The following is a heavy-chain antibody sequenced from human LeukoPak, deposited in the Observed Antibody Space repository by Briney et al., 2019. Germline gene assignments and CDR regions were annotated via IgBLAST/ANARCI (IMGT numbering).Heavy chain of an antibody. Sequence: PSETLSLTCTVSGGSISSETYYWTWVRQPAGKGLEWIGRIYSSGSTSYNPSLKSRVTISVDTSKNQFSLELNSVTASDTAVYYCARGGRGFDPWGQGTLVTVSS. CDR1: GGSISSETYY. CDR2: IYSSGST. J-gene: IGHJ5*02. CDR3: ARGGRGFDP. V-gene: IGHV4-61*02.